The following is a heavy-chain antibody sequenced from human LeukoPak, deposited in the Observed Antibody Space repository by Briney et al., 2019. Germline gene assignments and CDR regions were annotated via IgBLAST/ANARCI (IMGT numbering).Heavy chain of an antibody. J-gene: IGHJ4*02. Sequence: SETLSLTCTVSGGSIGSYYWSWIRQPPGKGLEWIGYIYYSGSTNYNPSLKSRVTISVDTSKNQFSLKLSSVTAADTAVYYCARDSSEDCSGGSCPYFDYWGQGTLVTVSS. V-gene: IGHV4-59*01. CDR1: GGSIGSYY. CDR2: IYYSGST. CDR3: ARDSSEDCSGGSCPYFDY. D-gene: IGHD2-15*01.